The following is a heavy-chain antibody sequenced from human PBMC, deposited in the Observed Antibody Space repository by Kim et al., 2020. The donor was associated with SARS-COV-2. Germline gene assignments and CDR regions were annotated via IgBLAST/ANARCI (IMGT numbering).Heavy chain of an antibody. CDR1: GGSISSSSYY. V-gene: IGHV4-39*01. J-gene: IGHJ5*02. Sequence: SETLSLTCTVSGGSISSSSYYWGWIRQPPGKGLEWIGSIYYSGSTYYNPSLKSRVTISVDTSKNQFSLKLSSVTAADTAVYYCARQRVVAAPRKYNWFDPWGQGTLVTVSS. D-gene: IGHD2-15*01. CDR2: IYYSGST. CDR3: ARQRVVAAPRKYNWFDP.